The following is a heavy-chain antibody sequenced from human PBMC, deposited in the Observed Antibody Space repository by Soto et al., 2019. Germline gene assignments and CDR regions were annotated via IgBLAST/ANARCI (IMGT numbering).Heavy chain of an antibody. CDR2: IIPIFGTA. CDR1: GGTFSSYA. J-gene: IGHJ6*02. D-gene: IGHD2-15*01. V-gene: IGHV1-69*13. CDR3: AGRGGRRKYGMDV. Sequence: EASVKVSCKASGGTFSSYAISWVRQAPGQGLEWMGGIIPIFGTANYAQKFQGRVTITADESTSTAYMELSSLRSEDTAVYYCAGRGGRRKYGMDVWGQGTTVTVSS.